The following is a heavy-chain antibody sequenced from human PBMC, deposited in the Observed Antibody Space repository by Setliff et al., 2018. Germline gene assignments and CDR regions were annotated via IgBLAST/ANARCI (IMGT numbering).Heavy chain of an antibody. D-gene: IGHD6-6*01. J-gene: IGHJ4*02. V-gene: IGHV4-34*01. CDR2: INHRGST. CDR1: GGTFSDYY. CDR3: ARGRNIAARLLDS. Sequence: LSLTCAAYGGTFSDYYWTWIRQPPGEGLEWIGEINHRGSTNYNPALKSRVTISIDTSKDQFSLKLISVTAADTAVYYCARGRNIAARLLDSWGQGTLVTVSS.